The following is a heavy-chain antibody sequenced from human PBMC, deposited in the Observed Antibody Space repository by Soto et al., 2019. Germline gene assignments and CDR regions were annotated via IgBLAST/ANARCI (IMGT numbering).Heavy chain of an antibody. J-gene: IGHJ6*02. CDR2: IYYSGST. Sequence: SESMSITCTLCGGCISSGGYYWRWISQHPGKGLEWIGYIYYSGSTYYNPSLKSRVTISVDTSKNQFSLKLSSVTAADTAVYYCARDKSGYIVVVPASVEGGYGMDVWGQGTTVTVYS. CDR3: ARDKSGYIVVVPASVEGGYGMDV. CDR1: GGCISSGGYY. V-gene: IGHV4-31*03. D-gene: IGHD2-2*01.